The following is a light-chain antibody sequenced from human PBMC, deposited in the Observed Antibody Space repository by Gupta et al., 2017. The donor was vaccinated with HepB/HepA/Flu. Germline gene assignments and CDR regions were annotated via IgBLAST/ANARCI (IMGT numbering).Light chain of an antibody. CDR3: QQYCSTPRWT. V-gene: IGKV3-20*01. CDR2: CAS. Sequence: IVLTPSPGTLSLSPGERPTLSCRSSQSVSSSYLAWYQQKPGQAPRLLIYCASSRATGIPDRFSGSGSGTDFTLTISRLEPEDFAVYYCQQYCSTPRWTFGQGTKVEIK. J-gene: IGKJ1*01. CDR1: QSVSSSY.